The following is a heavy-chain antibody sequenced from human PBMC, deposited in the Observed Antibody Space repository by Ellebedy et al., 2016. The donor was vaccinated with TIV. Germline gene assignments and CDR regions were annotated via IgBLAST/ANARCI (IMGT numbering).Heavy chain of an antibody. D-gene: IGHD2-2*02. CDR2: ISSSSSYI. V-gene: IGHV3-21*01. CDR3: AADCSSTSCYTARGY. Sequence: GESLKISXAASGFTFSSYWMSWVRQAPGKGLEWASSISSSSSYIYYADSVKGRFTISRDNAKNSLYLQMNSLRAEDTAVYYCAADCSSTSCYTARGYWGQGTLVTVSS. CDR1: GFTFSSYW. J-gene: IGHJ4*02.